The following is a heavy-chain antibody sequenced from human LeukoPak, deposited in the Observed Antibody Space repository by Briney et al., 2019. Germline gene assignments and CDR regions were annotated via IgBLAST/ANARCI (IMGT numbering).Heavy chain of an antibody. CDR2: IKEDGSEK. Sequence: GGSLRLSCAASGLTFSSYWMSWVRQAPGKGLEWVANIKEDGSEKYYVDSVKGRFTISRDNAKNSLYLQMNSLRAEDTAVYYCASGQQLWYWGQGTLVTVSS. CDR3: ASGQQLWY. J-gene: IGHJ4*02. V-gene: IGHV3-7*03. D-gene: IGHD6-13*01. CDR1: GLTFSSYW.